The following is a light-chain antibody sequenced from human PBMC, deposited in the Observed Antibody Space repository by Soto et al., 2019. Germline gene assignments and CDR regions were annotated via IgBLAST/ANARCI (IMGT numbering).Light chain of an antibody. Sequence: EIVLTQSPATLSLSPGEIATLSCRASQSVSKYLAWYQQKPGQAPRLLIHDASNRATGIPARFSGSGSGTDFTLTISSLEPEDFGVYYCQQRSNWPQITCGGRTKVENK. CDR1: QSVSKY. V-gene: IGKV3-11*01. CDR2: DAS. J-gene: IGKJ4*01. CDR3: QQRSNWPQIT.